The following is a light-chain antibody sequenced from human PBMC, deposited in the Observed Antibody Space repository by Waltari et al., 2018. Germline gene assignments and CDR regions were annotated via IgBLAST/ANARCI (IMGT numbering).Light chain of an antibody. Sequence: EIVLIQSPATLSLSPGERATLSCRASESIDSHLAWYQQKPGQAPSLLIEDASNRATGIPARFSGSRSGTDFTLTISSLDPEDFAVYYCQQRSYWPLTFGGGTKVEIK. CDR2: DAS. V-gene: IGKV3-11*01. CDR1: ESIDSH. J-gene: IGKJ4*01. CDR3: QQRSYWPLT.